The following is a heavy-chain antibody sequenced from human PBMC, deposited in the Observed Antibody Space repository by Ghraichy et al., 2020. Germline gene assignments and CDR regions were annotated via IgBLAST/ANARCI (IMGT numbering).Heavy chain of an antibody. J-gene: IGHJ5*02. D-gene: IGHD5-24*01. CDR2: IYYSGST. CDR1: GGSISSSSYY. CDR3: ARHFFRWAYWFDP. V-gene: IGHV4-39*01. Sequence: SETLSLTCTVSGGSISSSSYYWGWIRQPPGKGLEWIGSIYYSGSTYYNPSLKSRVTISVDTSKNQFSLKLSSVTAADTAVYYCARHFFRWAYWFDPWGQGTLVTVSS.